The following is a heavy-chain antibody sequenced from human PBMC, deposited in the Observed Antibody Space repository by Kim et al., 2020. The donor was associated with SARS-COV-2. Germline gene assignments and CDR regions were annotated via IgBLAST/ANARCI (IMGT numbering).Heavy chain of an antibody. CDR2: FSGSGGTT. CDR1: GFTFSAYA. J-gene: IGHJ4*02. CDR3: AKDTSLSMIVVASFDC. D-gene: IGHD3-22*01. Sequence: GGSLRLSCAASGFTFSAYAMSWVRQAPGKGLEWVSGFSGSGGTTYYADSVKGRFTISRDNSKNTLYLQMNSLRAEDTAVYYCAKDTSLSMIVVASFDCWGQGTLGTVSS. V-gene: IGHV3-23*01.